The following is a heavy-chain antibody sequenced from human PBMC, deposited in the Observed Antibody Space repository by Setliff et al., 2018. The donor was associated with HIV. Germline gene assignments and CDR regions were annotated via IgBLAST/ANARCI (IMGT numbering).Heavy chain of an antibody. CDR3: ARVGSVIQVTLFGMDV. CDR1: GGSISRVGYY. Sequence: LSLTCSVSGGSISRVGYYWSWIRQHPGKGLEWIGYITYSGSTYYNPSLMSRVSISPDTSKNQFSLKLPSVTAADTAVYYCARVGSVIQVTLFGMDVWGQGTTVTVSS. V-gene: IGHV4-31*03. CDR2: ITYSGST. D-gene: IGHD5-18*01. J-gene: IGHJ6*02.